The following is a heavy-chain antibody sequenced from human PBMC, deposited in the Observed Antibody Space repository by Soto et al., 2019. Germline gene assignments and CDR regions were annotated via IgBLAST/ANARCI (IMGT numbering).Heavy chain of an antibody. Sequence: GGSLRLSCAASGFTFSSYAMGWVRQGPGKGLEWISTIIGSGGSAYYADSVKGRFTISRDNSKNTLYLQMDSLSADDTAVYFCAKKGSPSGDHSNWYFDLWGRGTLVTVSS. J-gene: IGHJ2*01. D-gene: IGHD7-27*01. CDR3: AKKGSPSGDHSNWYFDL. CDR1: GFTFSSYA. CDR2: IIGSGGSA. V-gene: IGHV3-23*01.